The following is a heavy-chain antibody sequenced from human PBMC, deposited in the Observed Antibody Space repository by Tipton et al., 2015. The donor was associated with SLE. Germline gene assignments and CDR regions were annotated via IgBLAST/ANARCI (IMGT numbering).Heavy chain of an antibody. V-gene: IGHV4-38-2*01. D-gene: IGHD4-23*01. CDR3: ARSVTTVVTRAYWYFDL. Sequence: TLSLTCAVSGYSISSGYYWGWIRQPPGKGLEWIGSIYHSGSTYYNPSLKSRVTISVDKSKNQFSLKLSSVTAADTAVYYCARSVTTVVTRAYWYFDLWGRGTLVTVSS. J-gene: IGHJ2*01. CDR2: IYHSGST. CDR1: GYSISSGYY.